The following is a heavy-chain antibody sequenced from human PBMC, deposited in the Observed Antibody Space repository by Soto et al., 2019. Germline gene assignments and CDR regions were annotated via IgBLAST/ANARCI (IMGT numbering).Heavy chain of an antibody. CDR3: TRTNPTLARGYYYGGMDV. Sequence: EVQLVESGGGLVQPGGSLKLSCAASGFTFCGSAMHWVRQASGKGLEWVVRIRSKANSYATAYAESVKGRFTISRDDSKNTAYLQMNSLKTEDTAVYYCTRTNPTLARGYYYGGMDVWGQGTTVTVSS. J-gene: IGHJ6*02. D-gene: IGHD5-12*01. V-gene: IGHV3-73*02. CDR1: GFTFCGSA. CDR2: IRSKANSYAT.